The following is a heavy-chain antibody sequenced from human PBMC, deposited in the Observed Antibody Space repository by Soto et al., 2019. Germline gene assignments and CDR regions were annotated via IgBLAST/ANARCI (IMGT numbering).Heavy chain of an antibody. CDR2: IDSDGSTT. D-gene: IGHD4-4*01. CDR3: ARPGYSNYGPGVDV. CDR1: GFTFSVYW. V-gene: IGHV3-74*01. J-gene: IGHJ6*02. Sequence: EVQLVESGGGLVQPGGSLRLSCAASGFTFSVYWMHWVRQAPGKGLVWVSRIDSDGSTTSYADSVKGRFTISRDNAKXXXXXXXXSLRAEDTAVYYCARPGYSNYGPGVDVWGQGTTVTVSS.